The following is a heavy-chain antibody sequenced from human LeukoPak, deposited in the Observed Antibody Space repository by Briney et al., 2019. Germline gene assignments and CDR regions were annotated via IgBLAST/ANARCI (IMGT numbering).Heavy chain of an antibody. Sequence: GRSLRLSCAASGFTFSSYAMHWVRQAPGKGLEWVSYISSSGSTIYYADSVKGRFTISRDNAKNSLYLQMNSLRAEDTAVYYCARVGKSIVVVPAAIAQGSYYYYYYYMDVWGKGTTVTISS. CDR2: ISSSGSTI. D-gene: IGHD2-2*01. CDR1: GFTFSSYA. CDR3: ARVGKSIVVVPAAIAQGSYYYYYYYMDV. J-gene: IGHJ6*03. V-gene: IGHV3-48*04.